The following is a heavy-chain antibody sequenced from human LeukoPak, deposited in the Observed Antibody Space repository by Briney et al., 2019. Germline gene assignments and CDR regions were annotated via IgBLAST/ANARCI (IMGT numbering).Heavy chain of an antibody. CDR2: ISPYNGNT. V-gene: IGHV1-18*01. D-gene: IGHD6-19*01. CDR1: GYDFTSVG. CDR3: ARAGSGSGWYFDY. Sequence: ASVKVSCKASGYDFTSVGITWVRQAPGQGLEWMGWISPYNGNTGYVQRLQGRVTMTTDTSTSTAYMELRSLRFDDTAVYYCARAGSGSGWYFDYWGQGILVTVSS. J-gene: IGHJ4*02.